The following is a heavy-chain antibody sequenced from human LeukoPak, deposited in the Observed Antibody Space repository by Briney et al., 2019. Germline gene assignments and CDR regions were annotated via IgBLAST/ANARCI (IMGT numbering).Heavy chain of an antibody. CDR1: GYTFTDYY. D-gene: IGHD1-26*01. Sequence: ASVKVSCKASGYTFTDYYMHWVRHAPGQGLEWMGWINPNSGGTNYAQKFQGRATMTRDTSISTAYLELSRLRSDDTAVYYCAREGPIVGATHLVDYWGQGTLVTVSS. V-gene: IGHV1-2*02. J-gene: IGHJ4*02. CDR2: INPNSGGT. CDR3: AREGPIVGATHLVDY.